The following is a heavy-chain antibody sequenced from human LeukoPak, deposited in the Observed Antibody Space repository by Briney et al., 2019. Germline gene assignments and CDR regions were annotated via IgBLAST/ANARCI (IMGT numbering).Heavy chain of an antibody. D-gene: IGHD5-18*01. Sequence: TGGSLRLSCAASGFTFSSYEMNWVRQAPGKGLEWISYISSSGSTIYYADSVKGRFTISRDNAKNSLYLQMNSLRAEDTAVYYCARVVEYSYGNFDYWGQGTLVTVSS. CDR1: GFTFSSYE. CDR2: ISSSGSTI. CDR3: ARVVEYSYGNFDY. V-gene: IGHV3-48*03. J-gene: IGHJ4*02.